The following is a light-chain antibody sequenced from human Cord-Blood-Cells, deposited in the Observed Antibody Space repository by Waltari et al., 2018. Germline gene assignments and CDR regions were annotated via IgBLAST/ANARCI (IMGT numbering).Light chain of an antibody. J-gene: IGLJ3*02. CDR3: SSYTSSSTLV. Sequence: QSALTQPASVSGSPGQSITISCTGTSSDVGGYNYVSWYQQHPGKAPKPMIYDVSNRPSGVSTRFSGSKSGNPASLTISGLQTEDEADYYCSSYTSSSTLVFGGGTKLTVL. V-gene: IGLV2-14*03. CDR2: DVS. CDR1: SSDVGGYNY.